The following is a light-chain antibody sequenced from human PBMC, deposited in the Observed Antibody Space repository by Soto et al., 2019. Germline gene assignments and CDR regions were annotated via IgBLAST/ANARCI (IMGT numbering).Light chain of an antibody. CDR1: QTIGTY. CDR3: QQYVHWPPGT. Sequence: EIVLTQSPATLSLSPGDRATLSCRASQTIGTYLAWYQQKPGQAPRLLIYDTSTRAAGIAARFSGSGSGTEFTLTISSLQSEDFAVYYCQQYVHWPPGTFGQGTKVDIK. CDR2: DTS. V-gene: IGKV3-15*01. J-gene: IGKJ1*01.